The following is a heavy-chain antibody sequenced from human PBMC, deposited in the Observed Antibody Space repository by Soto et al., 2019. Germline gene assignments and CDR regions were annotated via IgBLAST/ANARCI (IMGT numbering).Heavy chain of an antibody. J-gene: IGHJ3*02. CDR3: ASPQLLHDFDI. D-gene: IGHD2-15*01. CDR1: GGSFSGYY. Sequence: PSETLSLTCAVYGGSFSGYYWSWIRQPPGKGLEWIGEINHSGSTNYNPSLKSRVTISVDTSKNQFSLKLSSVTAADTAVYYCASPQLLHDFDIWGQGTMVTVSS. CDR2: INHSGST. V-gene: IGHV4-34*01.